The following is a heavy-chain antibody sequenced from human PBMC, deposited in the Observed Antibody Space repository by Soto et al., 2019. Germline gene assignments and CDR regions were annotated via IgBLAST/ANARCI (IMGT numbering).Heavy chain of an antibody. J-gene: IGHJ6*01. CDR2: IYTGGNT. CDR3: ARDYYYGSGNYYRADYYHYGIYV. D-gene: IGHD3-10*01. CDR1: GFTVTSYY. Sequence: PGGSLRLSCAASGFTVTSYYMSWVRQAPGKGLEWVSLIYTGGNTNYADSVKGRFTISRDNSKNTLYLQMNSLRAEDTAVYYCARDYYYGSGNYYRADYYHYGIYVWGQGTKGTV. V-gene: IGHV3-53*01.